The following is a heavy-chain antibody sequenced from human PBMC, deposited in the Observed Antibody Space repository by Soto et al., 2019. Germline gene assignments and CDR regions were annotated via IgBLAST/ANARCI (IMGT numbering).Heavy chain of an antibody. CDR2: IKKDRSKI. V-gene: IGHV3-7*05. D-gene: IGHD6-13*01. J-gene: IGHJ3*02. CDR1: GFSFASSW. Sequence: EVQLVESGGDLVQPGGSLRLSCAASGFSFASSWMTWVRQAPGKGLEWVANIKKDRSKINYLDSVRGRFTVSRDNAKNSLYLEMNSLRAEDTALYYCARDVSPGSSSLYLDAFDIWGQGTMVTVSS. CDR3: ARDVSPGSSSLYLDAFDI.